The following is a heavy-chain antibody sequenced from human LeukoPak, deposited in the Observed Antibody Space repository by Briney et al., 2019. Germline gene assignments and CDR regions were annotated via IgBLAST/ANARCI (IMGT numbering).Heavy chain of an antibody. CDR2: ISAYNGNT. J-gene: IGHJ5*02. V-gene: IGHV1-18*01. Sequence: ASVKVSCKASGYTFTSYGISWVRQAPGQGLEWMGWISAYNGNTNYAQKLQGRVTMTTDTSTSTAYMELRSLRSDDTAVYYCASAFLGSSGWISWFDPWGQGTLVTVSS. CDR1: GYTFTSYG. CDR3: ASAFLGSSGWISWFDP. D-gene: IGHD6-19*01.